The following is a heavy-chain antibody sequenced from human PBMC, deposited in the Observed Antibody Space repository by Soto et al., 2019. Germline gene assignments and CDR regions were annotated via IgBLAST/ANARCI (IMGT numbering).Heavy chain of an antibody. J-gene: IGHJ5*02. D-gene: IGHD2-15*01. CDR1: GFTFSSYA. CDR3: ARDNIVVVVAATPADNWFDP. Sequence: LRLSCAASGFTFSSYAMHWVRQAPGKGLEWVAVISYDGSNKYYADSVKGRFTISRDNSKNTLYLQMNSLRAEDTAVYYCARDNIVVVVAATPADNWFDPWGQGTLVTV. CDR2: ISYDGSNK. V-gene: IGHV3-30-3*01.